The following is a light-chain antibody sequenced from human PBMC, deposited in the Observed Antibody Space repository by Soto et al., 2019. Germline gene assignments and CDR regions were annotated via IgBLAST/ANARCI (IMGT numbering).Light chain of an antibody. CDR1: QSISSS. CDR2: AAS. J-gene: IGKJ3*01. CDR3: QQSYSAPFT. V-gene: IGKV1-39*01. Sequence: DIQMTQSPSSLSASVGDRVTITCRASQSISSSLNWYQQKPGKAPKILIYAASSLQSGVPSRFSGSRSGTYCTRTISSLQPEDFATYYCQQSYSAPFTFGPGTKVHGK.